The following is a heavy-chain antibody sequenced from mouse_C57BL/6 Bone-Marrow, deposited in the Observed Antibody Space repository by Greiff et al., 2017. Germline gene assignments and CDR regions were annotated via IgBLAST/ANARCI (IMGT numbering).Heavy chain of an antibody. CDR3: ARDYGSSYWYFDV. D-gene: IGHD1-1*01. CDR1: GYTFTSYD. V-gene: IGHV1-85*01. Sequence: QVQLQQSGPELVKPGASVKLSCKASGYTFTSYDINWVKQRPGQGLEWIGWIYPRDGSTKYNAKFKGKATLTVDTSSSTAYMELHSLTSEDSAVYFCARDYGSSYWYFDVWGIGTTVTVSS. J-gene: IGHJ1*03. CDR2: IYPRDGST.